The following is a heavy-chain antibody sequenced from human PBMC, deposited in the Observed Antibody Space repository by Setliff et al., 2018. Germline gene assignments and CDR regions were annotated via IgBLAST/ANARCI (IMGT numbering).Heavy chain of an antibody. J-gene: IGHJ4*02. V-gene: IGHV1-2*02. Sequence: SVKVSCKASGYTFVGYYLHWVRQAPGQGLEWMGWINPKTGGTNYAQKFQGRVTMTWDASINTAFMHLSSLKSDDMAVYYCAREPYDYIWGSYRSPYFDHWGQGALVTVSS. CDR1: GYTFVGYY. D-gene: IGHD3-16*02. CDR3: AREPYDYIWGSYRSPYFDH. CDR2: INPKTGGT.